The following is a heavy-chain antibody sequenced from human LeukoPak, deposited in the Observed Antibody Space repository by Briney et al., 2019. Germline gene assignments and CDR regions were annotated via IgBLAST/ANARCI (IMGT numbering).Heavy chain of an antibody. V-gene: IGHV4-59*01. CDR1: GGSISSYY. CDR3: ARYGYSSSWYLTPRIGWYFDL. D-gene: IGHD6-13*01. J-gene: IGHJ2*01. Sequence: SETLSLTCTVSGGSISSYYWSWIRQPPGKGLEWIGYIYYSGSTNYNPSLKGRVTISVDTSKNRFSLKLSSVTAADTAVYYCARYGYSSSWYLTPRIGWYFDLWGRGTLVTVSS. CDR2: IYYSGST.